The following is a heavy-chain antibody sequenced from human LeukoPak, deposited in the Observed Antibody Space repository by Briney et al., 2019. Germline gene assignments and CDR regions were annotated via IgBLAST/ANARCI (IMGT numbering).Heavy chain of an antibody. Sequence: SETLSLTCTVSGGSISSYYWSWIRQPPGKGLEWIGFIYYTGSTNYNPSLKSRVTISVDTSKDQFSLKLTSVTAADTAVYYCARVSRLRAQTNWFDPWGQGTLVTVSS. CDR1: GGSISSYY. CDR3: ARVSRLRAQTNWFDP. V-gene: IGHV4-59*01. J-gene: IGHJ5*02. CDR2: IYYTGST. D-gene: IGHD3-10*01.